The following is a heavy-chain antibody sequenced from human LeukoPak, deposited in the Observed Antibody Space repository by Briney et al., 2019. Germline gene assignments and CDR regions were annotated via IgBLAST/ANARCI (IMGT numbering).Heavy chain of an antibody. CDR3: ARSRLELVGPDWFDP. J-gene: IGHJ5*02. D-gene: IGHD1-7*01. CDR1: GDSVSSNSAA. CDR2: TYYRSKWYN. Sequence: SQTLPLTCAISGDSVSSNSAAWNWIRQSPSRGLEWLGRTYYRSKWYNDYAVSVKSRITINPDTSKNQFSLQLNSVTPEDTAVYYCARSRLELVGPDWFDPWGQGTLVTVSS. V-gene: IGHV6-1*01.